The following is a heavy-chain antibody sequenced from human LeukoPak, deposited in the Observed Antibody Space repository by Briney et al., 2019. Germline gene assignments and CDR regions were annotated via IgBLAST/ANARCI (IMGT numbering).Heavy chain of an antibody. CDR3: ARGSPPYDFDAFDI. D-gene: IGHD3-22*01. Sequence: SETLSLTCAVYGGSFSGCYWSWIRQPPGKGLKWVGEINHSGSTNYNPSLKSRVTISVDTSKNQFSLKLSSVTAADTAVYYCARGSPPYDFDAFDIWGQGTMVTVSS. CDR1: GGSFSGCY. CDR2: INHSGST. V-gene: IGHV4-34*01. J-gene: IGHJ3*02.